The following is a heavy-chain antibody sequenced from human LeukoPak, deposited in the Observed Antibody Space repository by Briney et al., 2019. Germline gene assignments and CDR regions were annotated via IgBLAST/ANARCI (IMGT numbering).Heavy chain of an antibody. CDR2: INHSGST. V-gene: IGHV4-34*01. CDR1: GGSFSGYY. Sequence: SETLSLTCAVYGGSFSGYYWSWIRQPPGKGLEWIGEINHSGSTNYNPSLKSRVTMSVDTSKNQFSLKLSSVTAADTAVYYCATMTVDAFDIWGQGTMVTVSS. J-gene: IGHJ3*02. CDR3: ATMTVDAFDI. D-gene: IGHD2-21*02.